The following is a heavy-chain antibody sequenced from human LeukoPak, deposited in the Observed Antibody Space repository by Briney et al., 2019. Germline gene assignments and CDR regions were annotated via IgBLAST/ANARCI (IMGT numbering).Heavy chain of an antibody. V-gene: IGHV4-34*01. CDR1: GGSFSGYY. D-gene: IGHD1-7*01. J-gene: IGHJ5*02. Sequence: SETLSLTCAVYGGSFSGYYWSWIRQPPGKGLEWIGEINHSGSTNYNPSLKSRVTISVDTSKNQFSLKLSSVTAADTAVYYCARPITGTDYGGGNWFDPWGQGTLVTVFS. CDR3: ARPITGTDYGGGNWFDP. CDR2: INHSGST.